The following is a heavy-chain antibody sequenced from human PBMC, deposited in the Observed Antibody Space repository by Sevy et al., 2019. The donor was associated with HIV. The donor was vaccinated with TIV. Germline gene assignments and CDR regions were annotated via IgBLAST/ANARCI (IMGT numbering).Heavy chain of an antibody. V-gene: IGHV3-23*01. CDR2: ISGSGGST. CDR1: GFTFSSYA. CDR3: AKDNKYYYGSGSYSGYFDY. J-gene: IGHJ4*02. D-gene: IGHD3-10*01. Sequence: GGSLRLSCAASGFTFSSYAMSWVRQAPGKGLEWVSAISGSGGSTYYADSVKGRFTISRDNSKNTLYLQMNSLRAEDTAVYYCAKDNKYYYGSGSYSGYFDYWGQGALVTVSS.